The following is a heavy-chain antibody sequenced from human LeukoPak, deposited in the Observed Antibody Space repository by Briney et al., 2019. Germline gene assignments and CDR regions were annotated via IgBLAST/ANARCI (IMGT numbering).Heavy chain of an antibody. CDR3: RRILGTDEGADF. J-gene: IGHJ4*02. V-gene: IGHV3-7*01. D-gene: IGHD1-7*01. CDR1: GFTFSDFW. Sequence: GGTLRLSCAASGFTFSDFWMTWVRQPPGKGLEWMANINPDGSLKRYAASVKRRFTISRDNARSSLYLQMSNLRVEDSALYYCRRILGTDEGADFWGQGTLVTVSS. CDR2: INPDGSLK.